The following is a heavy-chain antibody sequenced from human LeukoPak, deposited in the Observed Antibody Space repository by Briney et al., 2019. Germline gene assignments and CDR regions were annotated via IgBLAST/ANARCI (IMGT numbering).Heavy chain of an antibody. CDR1: GFTFSSYS. CDR2: ISSSSSYI. D-gene: IGHD3-3*01. V-gene: IGHV3-21*01. CDR3: ARDLYTGSYDFWSGYYKGGGNAFDI. Sequence: GGSLRLSCAASGFTFSSYSMNWVRQAPGKGLEWVSSISSSSSYIYYADSVKGRFTISRDNAKNSLYLQMNSLRAEDTAVYYCARDLYTGSYDFWSGYYKGGGNAFDIWGQGTMVTVSS. J-gene: IGHJ3*02.